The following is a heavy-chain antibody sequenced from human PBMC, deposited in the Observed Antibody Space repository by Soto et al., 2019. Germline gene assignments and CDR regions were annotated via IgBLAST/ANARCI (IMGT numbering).Heavy chain of an antibody. CDR3: ANVGSSGWYYFDY. V-gene: IGHV3-23*01. CDR2: ISDGGVTT. CDR1: GFTFSSYD. D-gene: IGHD6-19*01. Sequence: EVQLLESGGGLVQPGGSLRLSCAASGFTFSSYDISWVRHAPGKGLEWVSTISDGGVTTYYTNSVKGRFITSRDNSKNTLYMQMNSLRAEDTALYYSANVGSSGWYYFDYWGQGTLVPVSS. J-gene: IGHJ4*02.